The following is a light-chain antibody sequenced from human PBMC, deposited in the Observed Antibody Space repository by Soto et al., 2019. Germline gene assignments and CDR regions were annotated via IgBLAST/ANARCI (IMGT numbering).Light chain of an antibody. J-gene: IGKJ5*01. CDR2: GAS. CDR3: QQYTGPPTT. CDR1: QTVSSNY. V-gene: IGKV3-20*01. Sequence: EILLTQSPDTLSLYPGERATLSCRASQTVSSNYLAWCQQRPGQAPRLLIYGASTRAAGIPDRFSGSGSGTDFTLTITRLEPEDSAVYFCQQYTGPPTTFGQGTRLEIK.